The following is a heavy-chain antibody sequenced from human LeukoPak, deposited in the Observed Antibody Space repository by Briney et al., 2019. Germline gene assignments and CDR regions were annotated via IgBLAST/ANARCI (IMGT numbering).Heavy chain of an antibody. CDR1: GGSISSGGYY. Sequence: SQTLSLTCTVSGGSISSGGYYWSWIRQPAGKGLEWIGEINHSGSTYYNPSLKSRVTISVDRSKNQFSLKLSSVTAADTAVYYCASMVRGVITRSTTGFDYWGQGTLVTVSS. V-gene: IGHV4-30-2*01. J-gene: IGHJ4*02. D-gene: IGHD3-10*01. CDR3: ASMVRGVITRSTTGFDY. CDR2: INHSGST.